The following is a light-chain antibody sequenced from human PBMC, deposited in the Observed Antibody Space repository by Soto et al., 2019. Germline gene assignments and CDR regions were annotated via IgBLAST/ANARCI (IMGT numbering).Light chain of an antibody. V-gene: IGLV2-14*01. CDR3: SSYTDSNTVL. J-gene: IGLJ2*01. CDR2: EVV. Sequence: QSVLTQPASVSGSPGQSITISCTGTSSGVGAYNYVSWYQHHPGKAPKLIIYEVVNRPSGISNRFSGSKSGNTASLAISGLQAEDEADYYCSSYTDSNTVLFGGGTKLTVL. CDR1: SSGVGAYNY.